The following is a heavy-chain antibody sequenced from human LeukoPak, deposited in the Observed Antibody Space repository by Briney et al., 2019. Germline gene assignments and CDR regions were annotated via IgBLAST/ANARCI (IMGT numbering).Heavy chain of an antibody. D-gene: IGHD5-12*01. CDR2: LSFDGKNI. CDR3: AKTYSRESGYDFFFHY. V-gene: IGHV3-33*06. J-gene: IGHJ4*02. Sequence: GRALRLSCAASGFSFSSYGFHWVRQAPGKGRAWVSALSFDGKNIHYADSVKGRFTISRDNSRNTVYLQMNSLRVEDTAVYYCAKTYSRESGYDFFFHYWGQGTRVTVSS. CDR1: GFSFSSYG.